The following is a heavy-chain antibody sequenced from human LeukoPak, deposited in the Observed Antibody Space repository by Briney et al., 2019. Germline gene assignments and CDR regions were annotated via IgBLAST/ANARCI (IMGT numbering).Heavy chain of an antibody. V-gene: IGHV1-2*02. CDR2: INPDSGGT. CDR3: ARDYGSEGSYFDY. J-gene: IGHJ4*02. CDR1: GYTFTVYY. Sequence: GASVKVSCKASGYTFTVYYMHWVRQAPGQGLEWMGWINPDSGGTNYAQKFQGRVTMTRDTSISTAYMELTRLRSDDTAFYYCARDYGSEGSYFDYWGQGTLVAVSS. D-gene: IGHD3-10*01.